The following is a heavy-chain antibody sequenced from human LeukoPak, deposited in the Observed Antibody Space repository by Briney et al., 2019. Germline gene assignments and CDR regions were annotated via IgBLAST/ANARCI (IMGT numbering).Heavy chain of an antibody. CDR3: AKGGKWDVTPFDY. V-gene: IGHV3-23*01. J-gene: IGHJ4*02. CDR1: GFTFTSYS. D-gene: IGHD1-26*01. Sequence: GGSLRLSCAASGFTFTSYSMNWVRQAPGKGLEWVSTVSGGGGSTYYADSVKGRFTISRDNSKNTLYLQVNSLRAEDTAVYYCAKGGKWDVTPFDYWGQGTLVTVSS. CDR2: VSGGGGST.